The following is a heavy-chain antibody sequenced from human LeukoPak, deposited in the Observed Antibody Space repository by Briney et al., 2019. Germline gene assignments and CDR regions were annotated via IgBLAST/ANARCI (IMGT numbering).Heavy chain of an antibody. D-gene: IGHD6-19*01. J-gene: IGHJ4*02. CDR3: ARRDSSAWYPGSFDY. V-gene: IGHV4-39*01. Sequence: SETLSLTCSVSGDSLSSTNYYWAWIRQSPGKGLEWIGSIYFTGSTYYNPSLKSRVTMSVDTSKNQFSLRLNSMTAADTAMYYCARRDSSAWYPGSFDYWGQGTLVTVSS. CDR2: IYFTGST. CDR1: GDSLSSTNYY.